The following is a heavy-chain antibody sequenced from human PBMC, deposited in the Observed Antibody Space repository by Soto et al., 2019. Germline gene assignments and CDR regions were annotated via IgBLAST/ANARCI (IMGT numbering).Heavy chain of an antibody. V-gene: IGHV4-39*07. J-gene: IGHJ6*02. CDR3: ARGTGGYYYYGMDV. D-gene: IGHD2-2*01. CDR1: GGSISSSSYY. Sequence: ETLSLTCTVSGGSISSSSYYWGWIRQPPGKGLEWIGSIYYSGSTYYNPSLKGRVTISVDTSKNQFSLKLSSVTAADTAVYYCARGTGGYYYYGMDVWGQGTTVTVSS. CDR2: IYYSGST.